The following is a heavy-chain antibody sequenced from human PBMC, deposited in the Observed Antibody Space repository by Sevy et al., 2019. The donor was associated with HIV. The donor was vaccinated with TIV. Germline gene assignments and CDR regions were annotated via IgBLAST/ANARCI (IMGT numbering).Heavy chain of an antibody. CDR1: GFTFSSYG. CDR2: ISGSDSAI. Sequence: GGSLRLSCAASGFTFSSYGMHWVRQAPGKGLEWVSYISGSDSAIYYADSVKGRFTISRDNAKNSLYLQMSSLRAEDTAVYYCARDHVKDGDLGDYYYFAMDVWGQGTTVTVSS. CDR3: ARDHVKDGDLGDYYYFAMDV. V-gene: IGHV3-48*04. D-gene: IGHD4-17*01. J-gene: IGHJ6*02.